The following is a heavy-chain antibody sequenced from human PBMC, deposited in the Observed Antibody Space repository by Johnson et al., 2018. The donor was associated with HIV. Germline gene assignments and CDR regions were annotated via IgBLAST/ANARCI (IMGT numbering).Heavy chain of an antibody. CDR3: ATSMGESDAFDI. CDR1: GFTFSTYA. V-gene: IGHV3-30*04. Sequence: QVQLMESGGGVVQLGRSLRLSCAASGFTFSTYAMHWVRQAPGKGLEWVAVISYDGSNKYYADSVRGRFTISRDNAKKSLYLQMSSLRAEDTAVYYCATSMGESDAFDIWGQGTMVTVSS. J-gene: IGHJ3*02. D-gene: IGHD2/OR15-2a*01. CDR2: ISYDGSNK.